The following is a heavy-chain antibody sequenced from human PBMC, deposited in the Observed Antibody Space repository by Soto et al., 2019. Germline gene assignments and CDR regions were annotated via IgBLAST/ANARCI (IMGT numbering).Heavy chain of an antibody. V-gene: IGHV4-59*01. J-gene: IGHJ6*03. CDR2: IYYSGST. CDR1: GGSISIYY. Sequence: SETMSLTCTVSGGSISIYYWSWIRQPPGKGLEWIGYIYYSGSTNYNPSLKSRVTISVDTSKNQFSLKLSSVTAADTAVYYCARTQGHTVIPYYYYYMDVWGKGTTVTVSS. D-gene: IGHD4-17*01. CDR3: ARTQGHTVIPYYYYYMDV.